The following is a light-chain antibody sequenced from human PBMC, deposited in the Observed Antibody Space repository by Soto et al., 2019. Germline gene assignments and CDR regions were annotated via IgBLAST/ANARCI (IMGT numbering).Light chain of an antibody. CDR3: SHVDGSTT. V-gene: IGKV3-20*01. CDR2: GAS. CDR1: QSVSRSY. J-gene: IGKJ4*01. Sequence: VVLSQSLDILCLSQEGRAPLSCCASQSVSRSYFAWYQQKPGQAPRLLIYGASARATGIPDRFSGSGSGTESTLTIIRLEPEEFAVYYCSHVDGSTTLGG.